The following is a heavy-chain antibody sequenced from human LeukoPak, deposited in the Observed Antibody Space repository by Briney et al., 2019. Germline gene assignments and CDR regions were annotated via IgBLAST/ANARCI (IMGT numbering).Heavy chain of an antibody. CDR2: IHNSGTT. CDR1: GGPFSGYF. J-gene: IGHJ4*02. D-gene: IGHD3-10*01. CDR3: ARRYYYNLGSFPFDF. Sequence: SETLSLTCAVSGGPFSGYFWSWIRQPPGKGLEWIGEIHNSGTTNYNPSLNSRVTISEDTSKNQFYLNLSSVTAAGTAVYYCARRYYYNLGSFPFDFWGQGALVTVSS. V-gene: IGHV4-34*01.